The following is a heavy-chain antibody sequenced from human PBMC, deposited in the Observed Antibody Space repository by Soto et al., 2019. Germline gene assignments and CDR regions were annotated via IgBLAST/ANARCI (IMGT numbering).Heavy chain of an antibody. CDR3: ARSYGSSWYHYYMDV. CDR1: GGSISSYY. J-gene: IGHJ6*03. Sequence: QVQLQESGPGLVKPSETLSLTCTVSGGSISSYYWSWIRQPPGKGLEWIGYIYYSGSTNYNPSLKSRVTISVDTSKNQFSLKLSSVTAADTAVYYCARSYGSSWYHYYMDVWGKGTTVTVSS. D-gene: IGHD6-13*01. CDR2: IYYSGST. V-gene: IGHV4-59*01.